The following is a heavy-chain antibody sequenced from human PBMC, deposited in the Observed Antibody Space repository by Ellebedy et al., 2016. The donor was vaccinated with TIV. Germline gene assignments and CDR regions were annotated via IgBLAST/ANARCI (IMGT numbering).Heavy chain of an antibody. D-gene: IGHD2-8*01. V-gene: IGHV4-59*08. CDR2: IYYTGST. CDR3: ARTFSPHCSSGVCYMAYYFDY. J-gene: IGHJ4*02. Sequence: MPSETLSLTCTVSGASISSYFWGWIRQPPGKGLEWIGYIYYTGSTNYKSSFKSRVTISVDTSKNQLSLRLSSVTAADTAVYYCARTFSPHCSSGVCYMAYYFDYWGQGTLVTVSS. CDR1: GASISSYF.